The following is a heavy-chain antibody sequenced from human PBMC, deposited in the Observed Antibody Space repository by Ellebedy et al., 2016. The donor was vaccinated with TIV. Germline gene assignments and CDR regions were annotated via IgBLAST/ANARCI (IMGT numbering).Heavy chain of an antibody. Sequence: AASVKVSCQSSGYAFTSYGIMWVRQAPGQGLEWLGWISAVNGNTNSAQKFQGRVTMTTDTSSATAYMELRTLKSDDTAIYFCARDGAAVRGVLGGDYWGQGTLITVSS. V-gene: IGHV1-18*01. D-gene: IGHD6-13*01. CDR1: GYAFTSYG. CDR3: ARDGAAVRGVLGGDY. CDR2: ISAVNGNT. J-gene: IGHJ4*02.